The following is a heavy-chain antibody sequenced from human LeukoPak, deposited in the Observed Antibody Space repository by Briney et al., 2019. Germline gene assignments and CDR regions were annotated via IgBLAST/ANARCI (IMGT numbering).Heavy chain of an antibody. V-gene: IGHV1-2*02. CDR2: INPNSGGT. D-gene: IGHD6-19*01. CDR3: ARSIAVAGTGDDYFDY. Sequence: GASVKVSCKVSGYTLTELSMHWVRQAPGQELEGMGWINPNSGGTNYAQKFQGRVTMTRATSISTAYMELSRLRSDDTAVYYCARSIAVAGTGDDYFDYWGQGTLVTVSS. CDR1: GYTLTELS. J-gene: IGHJ4*02.